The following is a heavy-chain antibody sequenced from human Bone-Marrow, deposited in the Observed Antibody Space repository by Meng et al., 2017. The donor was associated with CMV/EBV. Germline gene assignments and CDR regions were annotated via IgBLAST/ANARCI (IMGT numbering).Heavy chain of an antibody. D-gene: IGHD2-2*02. Sequence: WSWIRQPPGKGLEWIGEINHSGSTNYNPSLKSRVTISVDTSKNQFSLKLSSVTAADTAVYYCARVTGAELRYCSSTSRYTRAKSVDYWGQGTLVTVSS. V-gene: IGHV4-34*01. J-gene: IGHJ4*02. CDR3: ARVTGAELRYCSSTSRYTRAKSVDY. CDR2: INHSGST.